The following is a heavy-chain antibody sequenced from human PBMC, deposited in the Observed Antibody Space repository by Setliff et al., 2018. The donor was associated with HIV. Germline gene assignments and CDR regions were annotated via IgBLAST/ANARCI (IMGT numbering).Heavy chain of an antibody. CDR3: ARSRVEGPIQENLRAYYDSSGYYYASDY. CDR1: GGTFSSYA. V-gene: IGHV1-69*10. J-gene: IGHJ4*02. CDR2: IIPILGIA. Sequence: SVKVSCKASGGTFSSYAISWVRQAPGQGLEWMGGIIPILGIANYAQKFQGRVTITADKSTSTAYMELSSLRSEDTAVYYCARSRVEGPIQENLRAYYDSSGYYYASDYWGQGTLVTVSS. D-gene: IGHD3-22*01.